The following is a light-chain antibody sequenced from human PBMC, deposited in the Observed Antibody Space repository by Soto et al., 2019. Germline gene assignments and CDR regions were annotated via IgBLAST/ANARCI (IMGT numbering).Light chain of an antibody. CDR3: QSYDTSTPVV. CDR2: EDL. CDR1: SGNIASSS. J-gene: IGLJ2*01. Sequence: NFMLTQPHSVSGSPGKTVTISCTRSSGNIASSSVQWYQQRPGSPPTTIIYEDLQRPSGVPDRFSGSIDASSNSASLTISGLKTEDEADYYCQSYDTSTPVVFGGGTKLTVL. V-gene: IGLV6-57*04.